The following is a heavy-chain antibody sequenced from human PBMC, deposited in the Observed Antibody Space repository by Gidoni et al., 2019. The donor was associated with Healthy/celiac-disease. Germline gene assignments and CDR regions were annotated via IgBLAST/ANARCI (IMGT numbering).Heavy chain of an antibody. CDR3: AKGIAYCGGDCYSEAFDI. Sequence: EVQLLESGGGWVQPGGSLRLSCAASGFTFSSYAMSWVRQAPGKGLGWVSAISGSGGSTYYEDSVKGRFTISRYNSKNTLYLQMNSLRAEDTAVYYCAKGIAYCGGDCYSEAFDIWGQGTMVTVSS. CDR1: GFTFSSYA. J-gene: IGHJ3*02. V-gene: IGHV3-23*01. D-gene: IGHD2-21*02. CDR2: ISGSGGST.